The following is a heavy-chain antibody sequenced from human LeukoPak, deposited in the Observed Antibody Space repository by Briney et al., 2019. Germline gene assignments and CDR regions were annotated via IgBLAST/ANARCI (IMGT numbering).Heavy chain of an antibody. CDR1: GVSISSYY. J-gene: IGHJ4*02. CDR3: ARDRYYYDSSGYYSLDY. Sequence: SETLSLTCTVSGVSISSYYWSWIRQPAGKGLEWIGRIHTSGSTNYNPSLKSRVTMSVDTSKNQFSLKLSSVTVADTAVYYCARDRYYYDSSGYYSLDYWGQGTLVTVSS. D-gene: IGHD3-22*01. CDR2: IHTSGST. V-gene: IGHV4-4*07.